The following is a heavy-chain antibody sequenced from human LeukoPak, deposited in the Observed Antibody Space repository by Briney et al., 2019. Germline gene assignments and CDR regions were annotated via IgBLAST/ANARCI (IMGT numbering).Heavy chain of an antibody. CDR3: ARAGANGVHNDY. Sequence: SVKVSCKASGGTFSSYAISWVRQAPGQGLEWMGGIIPIFGTANYAQKFRGRVTITADESTSTAYMELSSLRSEDTAVYYCARAGANGVHNDYWGQGTLVTVSS. CDR2: IIPIFGTA. D-gene: IGHD1-26*01. CDR1: GGTFSSYA. V-gene: IGHV1-69*13. J-gene: IGHJ4*02.